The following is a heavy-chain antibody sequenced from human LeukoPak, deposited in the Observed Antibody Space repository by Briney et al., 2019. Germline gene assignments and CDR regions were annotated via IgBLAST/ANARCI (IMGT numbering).Heavy chain of an antibody. J-gene: IGHJ4*02. CDR3: AKALKLTSCPGVDY. D-gene: IGHD2-2*01. Sequence: SGGSLRLSCAASGFTFSSYAMSWVRQAPGKGLEWVSAISGSGGSTYYADSVKGRFTISRDNSKNTLYLQMNSLRAEDTAVYYCAKALKLTSCPGVDYWGQGTLVTVSS. V-gene: IGHV3-23*01. CDR2: ISGSGGST. CDR1: GFTFSSYA.